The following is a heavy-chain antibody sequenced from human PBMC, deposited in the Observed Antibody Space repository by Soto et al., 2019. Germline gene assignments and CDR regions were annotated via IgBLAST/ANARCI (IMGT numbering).Heavy chain of an antibody. CDR1: GGSISSYY. CDR2: MYNSGST. CDR3: ARTKYSSSWNWFDS. J-gene: IGHJ5*01. V-gene: IGHV4-59*01. D-gene: IGHD2-2*01. Sequence: ASETLSLTCTISGGSISSYYWSWIRQTPGKGLEWIGYMYNSGSTNYNPSLRSRVTISVDTSKNQFSLKLSSVTAADTAVYYCARTKYSSSWNWFDSWGQGTLVTVSS.